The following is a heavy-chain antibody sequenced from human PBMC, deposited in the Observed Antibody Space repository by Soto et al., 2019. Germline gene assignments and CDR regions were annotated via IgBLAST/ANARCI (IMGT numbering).Heavy chain of an antibody. Sequence: SETLSPTCTVSGGSISSYYWSWIRQPPGKGLEWIGYIYYSGSTKYNPSLKSRVTISVDTSKNQFSLKLSSVTAADTAVYYCARHVGYYSQGEWFDPWGQGTLVTVS. CDR1: GGSISSYY. J-gene: IGHJ5*02. D-gene: IGHD2-15*01. CDR2: IYYSGST. V-gene: IGHV4-59*08. CDR3: ARHVGYYSQGEWFDP.